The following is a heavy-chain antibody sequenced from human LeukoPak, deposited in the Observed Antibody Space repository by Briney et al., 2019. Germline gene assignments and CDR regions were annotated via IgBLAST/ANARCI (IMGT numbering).Heavy chain of an antibody. CDR1: GFTFSSYG. Sequence: GGSLRLSCAASGFTFSSYGMHWVRQAPGKGLEWVAVIWYDGSNKYYADSVKGRFTISRDNSKNTLYLQMNSLRAEDTALYYCAKGSLLYDSSGYYWFDPWGQGTLVTVSS. D-gene: IGHD3-22*01. CDR3: AKGSLLYDSSGYYWFDP. J-gene: IGHJ5*02. V-gene: IGHV3-30*02. CDR2: IWYDGSNK.